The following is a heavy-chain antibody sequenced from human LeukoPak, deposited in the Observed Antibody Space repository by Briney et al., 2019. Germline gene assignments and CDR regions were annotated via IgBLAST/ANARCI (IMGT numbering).Heavy chain of an antibody. Sequence: GGSLRLSCAASGFTFSSYWMSWVRQAPGKGLEWVANIKQDGSEKYYVDSVKGRFTISRDNAKNSLYLQMNSLRAEDTAVYYCARDHDFWSGWVQAFDIWGQGTMVTVSS. CDR2: IKQDGSEK. V-gene: IGHV3-7*01. CDR3: ARDHDFWSGWVQAFDI. J-gene: IGHJ3*02. D-gene: IGHD3-3*01. CDR1: GFTFSSYW.